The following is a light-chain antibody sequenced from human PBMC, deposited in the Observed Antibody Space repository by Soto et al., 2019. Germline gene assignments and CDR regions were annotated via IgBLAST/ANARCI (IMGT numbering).Light chain of an antibody. CDR3: QQYGSSPRT. CDR2: GAS. V-gene: IGKV3-20*01. J-gene: IGKJ1*01. CDR1: RSVSSSS. Sequence: IVFSQSRGTLCLCPGERATLSCRASRSVSSSSLAWYQQNPGQAPRLLIYGASSRATGIPDRFSGSGSGTDFTLTISRLEPEDFAVYYCQQYGSSPRTFGQGTKVDIK.